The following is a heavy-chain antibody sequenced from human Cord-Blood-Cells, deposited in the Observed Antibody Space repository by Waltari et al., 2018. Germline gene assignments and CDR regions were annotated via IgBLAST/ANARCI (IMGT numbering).Heavy chain of an antibody. Sequence: QVQLVQSGAEVKKPGASVKVSCKVSGYTLTELSITWVRKAPGKGIEWMGGFDPEGGETIYAQKFQGRVTMTEDTSTDTAYMELSSLRSEDTAVYYCATRFGVVYAIRDAFDIWGQGTMVTVSS. J-gene: IGHJ3*02. CDR1: GYTLTELS. V-gene: IGHV1-24*01. CDR2: FDPEGGET. CDR3: ATRFGVVYAIRDAFDI. D-gene: IGHD2-8*02.